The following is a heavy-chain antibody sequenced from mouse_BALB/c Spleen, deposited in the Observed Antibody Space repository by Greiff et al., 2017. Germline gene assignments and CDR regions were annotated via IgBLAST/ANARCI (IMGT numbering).Heavy chain of an antibody. CDR1: GFTFSSYT. CDR3: TRDLDYGYLYFDY. Sequence: DVQLVESGGGLVKPGGSLKLSCAASGFTFSSYTMSWVRQTPEKRLEWVATISSGGSYTYYPDSVKGRFTISRDNAKNTLYLQMSSLKSEDTAMYYCTRDLDYGYLYFDYWGQGTTLTVSS. D-gene: IGHD1-2*01. J-gene: IGHJ2*01. CDR2: ISSGGSYT. V-gene: IGHV5-6-4*01.